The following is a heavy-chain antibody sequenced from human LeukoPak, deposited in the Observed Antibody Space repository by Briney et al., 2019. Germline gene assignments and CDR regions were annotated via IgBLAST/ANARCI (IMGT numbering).Heavy chain of an antibody. D-gene: IGHD5-18*01. CDR1: GGSFSGYY. CDR2: INHSGST. V-gene: IGHV4-34*01. CDR3: ARWTQLWLHFDY. Sequence: SETLSLTCAVYGGSFSGYYWSWIRQPPGKGLEWIGEINHSGSTNYNPSLKSRVTISVDTSKNQFSLKLSSVTAADTAVYYCARWTQLWLHFDYWGQGTLVTVSS. J-gene: IGHJ4*02.